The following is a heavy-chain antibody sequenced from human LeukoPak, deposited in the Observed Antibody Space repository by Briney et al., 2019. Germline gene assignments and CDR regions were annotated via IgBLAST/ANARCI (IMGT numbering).Heavy chain of an antibody. Sequence: GGSLRLSCAASGFIFSSYGMSWVRQAPGKGLEWVSAISGSGGSTYYADSVKGRFTISRDNSKNTLYLQMNSLRAEDTAVYYCAKDGGLPYNWFDPWGQGTLVTVSS. CDR3: AKDGGLPYNWFDP. J-gene: IGHJ5*02. CDR1: GFIFSSYG. V-gene: IGHV3-23*01. D-gene: IGHD5-12*01. CDR2: ISGSGGST.